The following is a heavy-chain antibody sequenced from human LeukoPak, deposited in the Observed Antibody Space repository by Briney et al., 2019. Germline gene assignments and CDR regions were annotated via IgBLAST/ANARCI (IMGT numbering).Heavy chain of an antibody. Sequence: GSLRLSCAASGFTFSDHFMDWVRQPPGKGLEWIGYIYYSGTANYNPSLKSRVTISVDTSENQFSLNLTSVTAADTAVYHCARGGAHLTFPLWGQGTLVTVSS. J-gene: IGHJ4*02. CDR1: GFTFSDHF. D-gene: IGHD1-20*01. CDR2: IYYSGTA. CDR3: ARGGAHLTFPL. V-gene: IGHV4-59*11.